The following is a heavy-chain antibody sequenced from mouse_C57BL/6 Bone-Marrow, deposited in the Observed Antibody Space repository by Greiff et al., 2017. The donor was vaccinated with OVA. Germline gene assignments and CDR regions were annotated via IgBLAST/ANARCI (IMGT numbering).Heavy chain of an antibody. CDR1: GYTFTEYT. D-gene: IGHD2-3*01. Sequence: QVHVKQSGAELVKPGASVKLSCKASGYTFTEYTIHWVKQRSGQGLEWIGWFYPGSGSIKYNEKFKDKATLTADKSSSTVYMELSRLTSEDSAVYFCARHEGKVYDGYWYFDVWGTGTTVTVSS. V-gene: IGHV1-62-2*01. CDR2: FYPGSGSI. J-gene: IGHJ1*03. CDR3: ARHEGKVYDGYWYFDV.